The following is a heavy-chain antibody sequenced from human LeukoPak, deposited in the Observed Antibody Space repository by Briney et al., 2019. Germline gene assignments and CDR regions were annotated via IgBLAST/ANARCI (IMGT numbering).Heavy chain of an antibody. V-gene: IGHV3-30*04. D-gene: IGHD3-10*01. CDR1: GFTFSSYA. J-gene: IGHJ4*02. Sequence: GGSLRLSCAASGFTFSSYAMHWVRQAPGKGLEWVAVISYDGSNKYYADSVKGRFTFSRDNSKNTLYLQMNSLRAEDTAVYYCASELWFGELLDYWGQGTLVTVSS. CDR2: ISYDGSNK. CDR3: ASELWFGELLDY.